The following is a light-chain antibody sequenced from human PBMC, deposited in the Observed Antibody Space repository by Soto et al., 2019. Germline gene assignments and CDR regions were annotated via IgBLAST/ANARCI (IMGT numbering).Light chain of an antibody. J-gene: IGKJ1*01. CDR2: KAA. CDR3: QQYDSYTT. Sequence: DIQMTQSPSTLSASVGDRVTITCRASQSISFWWAWYQQKPGKAPKLLIYKAANLDTGVPSRFSGSGSGTELTLNISRLHPDNFAIYYCQQYDSYTTFGQGTKVEIK. V-gene: IGKV1-5*03. CDR1: QSISFW.